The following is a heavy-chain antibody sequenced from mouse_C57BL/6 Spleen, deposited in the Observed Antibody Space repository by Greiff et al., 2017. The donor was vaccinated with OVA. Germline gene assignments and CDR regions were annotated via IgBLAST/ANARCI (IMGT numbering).Heavy chain of an antibody. Sequence: ESGPGLVKPSQSLSLTCSVTGYSITSGYYWNWIRQFPGNKLEWMGYISYDGSNKYNPSLKNRISITRDTSKNQFFLKLNSVTTEDTATYYGARGGHYYGSRAFDYWGQGTTLTVSS. CDR3: ARGGHYYGSRAFDY. V-gene: IGHV3-6*01. D-gene: IGHD1-1*01. J-gene: IGHJ2*01. CDR2: ISYDGSN. CDR1: GYSITSGYY.